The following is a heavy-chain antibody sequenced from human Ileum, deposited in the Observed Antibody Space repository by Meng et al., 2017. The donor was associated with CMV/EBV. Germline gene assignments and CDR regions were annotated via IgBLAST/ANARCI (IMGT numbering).Heavy chain of an antibody. CDR3: VRDGGYRYDSALRNHYFDY. Sequence: GGSLRLSCAASGFTVSSNYMSWVRQAPGKGLEWVSVIYSVSSTYYADSVKGRFTISTDNSKNTLYLQMNSLRAEDTAVYYCVRDGGYRYDSALRNHYFDYWGQGTLVTVSS. CDR1: GFTVSSNY. J-gene: IGHJ4*02. V-gene: IGHV3-53*01. D-gene: IGHD5-18*01. CDR2: IYSVSST.